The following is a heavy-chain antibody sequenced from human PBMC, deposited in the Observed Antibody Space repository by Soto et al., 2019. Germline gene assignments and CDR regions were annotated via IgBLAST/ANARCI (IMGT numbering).Heavy chain of an antibody. J-gene: IGHJ4*02. CDR1: GFTFTGYS. CDR2: ISGTGYNT. D-gene: IGHD1-1*01. V-gene: IGHV3-23*01. Sequence: VQVLESGGDLVQLGGSLRLSCAGSGFTFTGYSMSWVRQAPGKGLEWVSGISGTGYNTYYADTVQGRFTISRDNSKNTLYLQMDSLRAEDTALYYCARSLGDHWDEYYFDYWGQGTLVTVSS. CDR3: ARSLGDHWDEYYFDY.